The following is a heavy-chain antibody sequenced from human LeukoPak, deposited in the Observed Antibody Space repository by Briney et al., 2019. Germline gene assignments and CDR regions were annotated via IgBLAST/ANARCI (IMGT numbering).Heavy chain of an antibody. CDR3: AREGIVGATIYGPLGY. D-gene: IGHD1-26*01. J-gene: IGHJ4*02. CDR2: IIPIFGTA. Sequence: PGASVKDSCKASGGTFSSYAISWVRQAPGQGLEWMGGIIPIFGTANYAQKFQGRVTITTDESTSTAYMELSSLRSEDTAVYYCAREGIVGATIYGPLGYWGQGTLVTVSS. CDR1: GGTFSSYA. V-gene: IGHV1-69*05.